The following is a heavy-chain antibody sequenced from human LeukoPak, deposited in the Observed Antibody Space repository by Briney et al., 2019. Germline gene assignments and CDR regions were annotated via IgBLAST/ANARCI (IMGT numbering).Heavy chain of an antibody. D-gene: IGHD3-16*01. CDR3: ARETSQKGAHYMDV. CDR1: GYTFTSYD. CDR2: MNPNSGNT. J-gene: IGHJ6*03. Sequence: ASVKVSCKASGYTFTSYDINWVRQATGQGLEWMGWMNPNSGNTGYAQKFQGRVTITADESTSTAYMELSSLRSEDTAVYYCARETSQKGAHYMDVWGKGTTVTISS. V-gene: IGHV1-8*01.